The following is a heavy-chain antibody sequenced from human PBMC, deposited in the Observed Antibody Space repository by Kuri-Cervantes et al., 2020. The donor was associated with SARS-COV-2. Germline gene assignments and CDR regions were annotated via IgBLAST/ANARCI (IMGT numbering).Heavy chain of an antibody. D-gene: IGHD2-2*01. J-gene: IGHJ4*02. CDR3: ARVGSERYCSSTSCSLSYYFDY. CDR2: INPSGGST. Sequence: ASVKVSCKASGYTFTSYYMHWVRQAPGQGLGWMGIINPSGGSTSYAQKFQGRVTMTRDTSTSTVYMELSSLRSEDTAVYYCARVGSERYCSSTSCSLSYYFDYWGQGTLVTVSS. CDR1: GYTFTSYY. V-gene: IGHV1-46*03.